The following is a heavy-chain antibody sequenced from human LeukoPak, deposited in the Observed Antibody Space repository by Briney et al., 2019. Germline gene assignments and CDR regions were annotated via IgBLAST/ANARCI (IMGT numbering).Heavy chain of an antibody. J-gene: IGHJ5*02. V-gene: IGHV4-34*01. CDR2: INHSGST. CDR3: ARGALVPAARNWFDP. CDR1: GGSFSGYY. Sequence: SETLSLTCAVYGGSFSGYYWSWIRQPPGKGLEWIGEINHSGSTNYNPSLKSRVTISVDTSKNQFSLKLSSVTAADTAVYYCARGALVPAARNWFDPWGQGTLVTVSS. D-gene: IGHD2-2*01.